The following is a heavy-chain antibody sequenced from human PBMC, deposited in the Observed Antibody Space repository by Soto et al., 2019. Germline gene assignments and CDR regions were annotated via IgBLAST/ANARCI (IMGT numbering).Heavy chain of an antibody. CDR1: GDSVSSNSAA. V-gene: IGHV6-1*01. Sequence: SQTLSLTCAISGDSVSSNSAAWNWIRQSPSRGLEWLGRTYYRSKWYKEYAASVRSRITINPDTSKNQFSLQLNSVSPEDTAVYYCVRTVGWLDPWGQGILVTVSS. CDR3: VRTVGWLDP. D-gene: IGHD2-15*01. CDR2: TYYRSKWYK. J-gene: IGHJ5*02.